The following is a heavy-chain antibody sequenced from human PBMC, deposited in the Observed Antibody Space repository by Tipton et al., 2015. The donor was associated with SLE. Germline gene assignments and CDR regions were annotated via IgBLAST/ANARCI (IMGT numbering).Heavy chain of an antibody. J-gene: IGHJ4*02. Sequence: QLVQSGAEVKKPGESLKISCTASGYTFISHWIGWVRQKPGKGLEWMGIISPFDSDIRYSPSVQGQVTISVDKSINTAYLQWNNLQASGTAMYFCARSIISAAGRFDSWGQGTLVTVSS. V-gene: IGHV5-51*03. D-gene: IGHD6-13*01. CDR2: ISPFDSDI. CDR1: GYTFISHW. CDR3: ARSIISAAGRFDS.